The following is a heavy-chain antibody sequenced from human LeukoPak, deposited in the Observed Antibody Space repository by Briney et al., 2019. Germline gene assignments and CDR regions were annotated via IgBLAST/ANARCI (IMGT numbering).Heavy chain of an antibody. J-gene: IGHJ6*03. CDR1: GGSISSHY. CDR3: ARGPAGSTPIYYYYMDV. D-gene: IGHD6-13*01. Sequence: SETLSLTCTVSGGSISSHYWSWIRQPPGKGLEWMGYIYYSGSTNYNPSLKSRVTISVDTSKNQFSLKLSSVTAADTAVYYCARGPAGSTPIYYYYMDVWGKGTTVTVSS. CDR2: IYYSGST. V-gene: IGHV4-59*11.